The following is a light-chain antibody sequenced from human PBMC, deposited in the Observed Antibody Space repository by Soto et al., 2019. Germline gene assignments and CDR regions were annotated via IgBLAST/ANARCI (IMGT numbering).Light chain of an antibody. CDR1: QSISSY. V-gene: IGKV1-39*01. Sequence: DIQMNQSPSSLSASVGDRVTITCRASQSISSYLNWYQQKPGKAPKLLIYAASSLQSGVPSRFSGSGSGTDFTLTISSLQPEDFATYYCQQSYSTPPVTVGQGTRLEIK. J-gene: IGKJ5*01. CDR3: QQSYSTPPVT. CDR2: AAS.